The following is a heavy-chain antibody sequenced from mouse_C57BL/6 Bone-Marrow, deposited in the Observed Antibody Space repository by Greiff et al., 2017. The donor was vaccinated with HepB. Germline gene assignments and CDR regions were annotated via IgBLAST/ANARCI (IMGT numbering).Heavy chain of an antibody. CDR2: ISNGGGST. Sequence: EVKLEESGGGLVQPGGSLKLSCAASGFTLSDYYMYWVRQTPEKRLEWVAYISNGGGSTYYPDTVKGRFTISSDNAKNTLYLQMSRLKSEDTAMYYCARHKRLYYGSRGGPALFAYWGQGTLVTVSA. D-gene: IGHD1-1*01. CDR3: ARHKRLYYGSRGGPALFAY. J-gene: IGHJ3*01. CDR1: GFTLSDYY. V-gene: IGHV5-12*01.